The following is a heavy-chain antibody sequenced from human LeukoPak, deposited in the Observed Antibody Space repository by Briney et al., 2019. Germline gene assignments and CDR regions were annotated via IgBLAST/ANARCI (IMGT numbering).Heavy chain of an antibody. CDR3: ARDDGPGDGYNYYGMVV. CDR1: GGSISSYY. Sequence: SETLSLTCTVSGGSISSYYWSWTRQPPGKGLEGIGYIYYSGSTNYDPSLKGRLTKSVDTSKNQFSLKLSAVTAADTAVYYCARDDGPGDGYNYYGMVVRGQRTTVSVSS. V-gene: IGHV4-59*01. D-gene: IGHD5-24*01. J-gene: IGHJ6*02. CDR2: IYYSGST.